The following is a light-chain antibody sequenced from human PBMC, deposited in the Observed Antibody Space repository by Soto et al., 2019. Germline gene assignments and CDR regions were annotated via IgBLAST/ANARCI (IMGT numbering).Light chain of an antibody. Sequence: QSVLAQPPSASGSPGQSVTISCAGTSSDVGGYNYVSWYQQHPGKAPKLLIYEVSKRPSGVPDRFSGSKSGNTASLTVSGLQADDEADYYCNSYAGSNNLAIFGTGTRSPS. V-gene: IGLV2-8*01. CDR1: SSDVGGYNY. CDR3: NSYAGSNNLAI. CDR2: EVS. J-gene: IGLJ1*01.